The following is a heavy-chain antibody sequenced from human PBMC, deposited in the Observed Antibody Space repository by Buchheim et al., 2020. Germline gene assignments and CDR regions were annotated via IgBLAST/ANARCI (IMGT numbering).Heavy chain of an antibody. J-gene: IGHJ6*02. CDR2: ISHHGSNK. CDR3: ARDPLPKIVGAEGGSDYGMDV. Sequence: QVQLVESGGGVVQPGRSLRLSCAASGFTFSSYGMHWVRQAPGKGLEWVAVISHHGSNKYYADSVKGRFTISRDNSKNMLHLQMNSLRAEDTAVYYCARDPLPKIVGAEGGSDYGMDVWGQGTT. D-gene: IGHD1-26*01. V-gene: IGHV3-30*03. CDR1: GFTFSSYG.